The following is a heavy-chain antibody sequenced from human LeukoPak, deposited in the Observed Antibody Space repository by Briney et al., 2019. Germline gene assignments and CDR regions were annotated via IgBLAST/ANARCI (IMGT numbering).Heavy chain of an antibody. D-gene: IGHD3-10*01. CDR2: IKQDGSEK. CDR1: GFTFSSYW. CDR3: TKVGSYYGSGSDLDY. Sequence: GGSLRLSCAASGFTFSSYWMSWVRQAPGKGLEWVANIKQDGSEKYYVDSVKGRFTISRDNSKNTLYLQMNSLRAEDTAVYYCTKVGSYYGSGSDLDYWGQGTLVTVSS. J-gene: IGHJ4*02. V-gene: IGHV3-7*03.